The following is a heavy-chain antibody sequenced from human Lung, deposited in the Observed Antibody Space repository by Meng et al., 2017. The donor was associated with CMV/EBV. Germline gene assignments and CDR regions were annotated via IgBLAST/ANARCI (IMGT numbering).Heavy chain of an antibody. V-gene: IGHV1-18*01. CDR3: ARNRYCSSTSCYFDY. CDR1: GYTFTSYG. CDR2: ISAYNGNT. D-gene: IGHD2-2*01. J-gene: IGHJ4*02. Sequence: ASVKVSCKASGYTFTSYGISWVRQAPGQGLEWMGWISAYNGNTNYAQKLQGRVTMTTDTSTSTAYMELRSLRSDDTAVYYCARNRYCSSTSCYFDYWGQGXLVTASS.